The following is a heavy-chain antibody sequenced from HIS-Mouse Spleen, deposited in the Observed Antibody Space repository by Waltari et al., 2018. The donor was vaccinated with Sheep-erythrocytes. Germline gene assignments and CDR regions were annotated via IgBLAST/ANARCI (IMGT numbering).Heavy chain of an antibody. D-gene: IGHD1-1*01. CDR3: ARDTGTDAFDI. CDR2: ITSSSMYI. Sequence: EVQLVESGGGLVKPGGSLRLSCAASGFTFSSYSMNWVRQAPGEALGVVSSITSSSMYIYSADSVKGRFTISSDNAKNSLYLQMNSLRAEDTAVYYCARDTGTDAFDIWGQGTMVTVSS. V-gene: IGHV3-21*01. CDR1: GFTFSSYS. J-gene: IGHJ3*02.